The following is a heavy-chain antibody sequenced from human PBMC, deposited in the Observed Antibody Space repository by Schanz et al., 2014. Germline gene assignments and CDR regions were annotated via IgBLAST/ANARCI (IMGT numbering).Heavy chain of an antibody. V-gene: IGHV1-18*01. CDR3: ARGYGDSPTDF. Sequence: GPGVKEPGASVKVSCEASRYTFNTYGLNWVRQAPGQGLEWLGWISGSNGNTNYTQKFQGRVTMTIDPYTSTAYMELRSLRSDDTAVFYCARGYGDSPTDFWGQGTLVTVSS. CDR1: RYTFNTYG. J-gene: IGHJ4*02. CDR2: ISGSNGNT. D-gene: IGHD4-17*01.